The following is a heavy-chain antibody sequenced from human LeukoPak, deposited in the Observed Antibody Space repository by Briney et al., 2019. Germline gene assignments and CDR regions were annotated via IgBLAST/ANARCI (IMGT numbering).Heavy chain of an antibody. CDR1: GGTFSSYA. J-gene: IGHJ3*02. CDR2: IIPIFGTA. D-gene: IGHD3-16*01. V-gene: IGHV1-69*05. Sequence: SVKVSCKASGGTFSSYAISWVRQAPGQGLEWMGRIIPIFGTANYAQKFQGRVTITTDESTSTAYMELSGLRSEDTAVYYCARDWAYPGAFDIWGQGTMVTVSS. CDR3: ARDWAYPGAFDI.